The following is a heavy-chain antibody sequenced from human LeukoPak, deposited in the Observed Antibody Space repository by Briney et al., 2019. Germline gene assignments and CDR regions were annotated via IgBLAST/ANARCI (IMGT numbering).Heavy chain of an antibody. CDR1: GGSFSGYY. CDR2: INHSGST. CDR3: ARGFGFGEFSYYYGLDV. J-gene: IGHJ6*02. Sequence: SETLSLTCAVYGGSFSGYYWSWIRQPPGKGLEWIGEINHSGSTNYNPSLKSRVTISVDTSKNQFSLKLSSVTAADTAVYYRARGFGFGEFSYYYGLDVWGQGTTVTVSS. D-gene: IGHD3-10*01. V-gene: IGHV4-34*01.